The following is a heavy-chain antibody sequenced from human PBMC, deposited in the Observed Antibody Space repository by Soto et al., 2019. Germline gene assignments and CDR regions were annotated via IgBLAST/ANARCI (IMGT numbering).Heavy chain of an antibody. CDR2: IIPIFGTT. D-gene: IGHD6-13*01. J-gene: IGHJ3*02. CDR3: AREVAADGTCREDVFDI. CDR1: GGTFSNHA. Sequence: QVHLVQSGAEVKKPGSSVKVSCKASGGTFSNHAINWVRQAPGQGLEWMGRIIPIFGTTNYAQKFQGRVTFTADEPTVTAYMELSRLKHDDTAIYYCAREVAADGTCREDVFDIWGQGTLVTVSS. V-gene: IGHV1-69*12.